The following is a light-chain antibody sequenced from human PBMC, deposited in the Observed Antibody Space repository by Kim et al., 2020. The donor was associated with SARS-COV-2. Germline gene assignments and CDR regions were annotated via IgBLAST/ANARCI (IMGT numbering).Light chain of an antibody. V-gene: IGLV2-14*01. CDR1: SSDVGGYNY. Sequence: QSVLTQPASVSGSPGQSITISCTGTSSDVGGYNYVSWYQQHPGKAPKLMIYDVSKRPSGVSNRFSGSKSGNTASPTISGRQAEDEADYYCSSYTSSSPLYVFGAGTKVTVL. CDR3: SSYTSSSPLYV. CDR2: DVS. J-gene: IGLJ1*01.